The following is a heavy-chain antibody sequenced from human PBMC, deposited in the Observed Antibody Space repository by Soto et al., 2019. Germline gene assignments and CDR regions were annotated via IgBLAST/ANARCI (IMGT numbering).Heavy chain of an antibody. V-gene: IGHV3-23*01. CDR2: ISGSGGST. Sequence: VGSLRLSCAASGFTFSSYAMSWVRQAPGKVLEWVSAISGSGGSTYYADSVKGRFTISRDNSKNTLYLQMNSLRAEDTAVYYCANLGYCSGGSCYWGQGTLVTVS. J-gene: IGHJ4*02. CDR1: GFTFSSYA. CDR3: ANLGYCSGGSCY. D-gene: IGHD2-15*01.